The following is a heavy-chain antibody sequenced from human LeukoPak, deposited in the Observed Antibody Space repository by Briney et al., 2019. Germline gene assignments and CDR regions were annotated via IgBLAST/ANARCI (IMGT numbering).Heavy chain of an antibody. CDR2: IYYSGST. D-gene: IGHD4-17*01. J-gene: IGHJ4*02. Sequence: ASETLSLTCTVSGGSISSSSYYWGWIRQPPGKGLEWIGSIYYSGSTYYNPSLKSRVTISVDTSKNQFSLKLSSVTAADTAVYYCARDISAVTTGDYWGQGTLVTVSS. CDR3: ARDISAVTTGDY. CDR1: GGSISSSSYY. V-gene: IGHV4-39*02.